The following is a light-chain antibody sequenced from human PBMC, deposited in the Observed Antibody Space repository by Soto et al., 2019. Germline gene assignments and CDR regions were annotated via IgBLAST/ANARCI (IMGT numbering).Light chain of an antibody. J-gene: IGKJ3*01. CDR1: QSVRGN. Sequence: EIVMTQSPATLSLSPGERATLSCRASQSVRGNFAWYQQKPGQAPRLLISGASTRATGIPARFSGSGSGTEYTLTIGSLQSEEFAVCYYEHYYNWLLTFGPGTKVDVK. CDR3: EHYYNWLLT. CDR2: GAS. V-gene: IGKV3-15*01.